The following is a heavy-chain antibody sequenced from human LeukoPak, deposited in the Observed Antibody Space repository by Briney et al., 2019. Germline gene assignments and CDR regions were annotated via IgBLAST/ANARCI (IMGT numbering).Heavy chain of an antibody. V-gene: IGHV1-69*05. CDR1: GGTFSSYV. CDR2: IIPISGTP. CDR3: ARSSSGPIWDAFDI. D-gene: IGHD3-22*01. Sequence: SVKVSCKASGGTFSSYVFSWVRQAPGQGLEWLGGIIPISGTPNYAQKLQGRVTITTDESTSTAYMDLSGLRSGDTAMYYCARSSSGPIWDAFDIWGQGTMVTVSS. J-gene: IGHJ3*02.